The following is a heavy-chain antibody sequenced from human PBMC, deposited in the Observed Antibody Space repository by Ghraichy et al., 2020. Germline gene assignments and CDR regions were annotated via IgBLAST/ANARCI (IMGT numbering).Heavy chain of an antibody. CDR3: AKEGGGLGEGAFDV. CDR2: LGADGRST. D-gene: IGHD3-10*01. Sequence: GGSLRLSCAVSEFTFDGYPMTWVRQAPGKGLEWVSALGADGRSTFYADSVKRRITTSSDKSKRTMYLQMNSLRADDTAVYYCAKEGGGLGEGAFDVWGQGTMVTVSS. J-gene: IGHJ3*01. CDR1: EFTFDGYP. V-gene: IGHV3-23*01.